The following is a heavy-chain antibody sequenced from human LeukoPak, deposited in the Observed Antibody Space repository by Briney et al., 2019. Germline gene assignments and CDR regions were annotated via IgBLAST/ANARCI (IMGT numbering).Heavy chain of an antibody. CDR3: ARANYYDTIGYSRGAFDI. V-gene: IGHV4-61*02. CDR2: IYTSGST. Sequence: SETLSLTCTVSGGSISSGTYYWSWIRQPAGKGLEWIGRIYTSGSTNYNPSLKSRVTISVDTSKNQFSLNLSSVTAADTALYYCARANYYDTIGYSRGAFDIWGQGTMVTVSS. J-gene: IGHJ3*02. CDR1: GGSISSGTYY. D-gene: IGHD3-22*01.